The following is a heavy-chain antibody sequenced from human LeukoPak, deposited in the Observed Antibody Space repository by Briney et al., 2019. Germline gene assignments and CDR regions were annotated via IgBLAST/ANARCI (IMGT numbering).Heavy chain of an antibody. Sequence: PSQTLSLTCTVSGGSTISDSYYWTWIRQPAGKGLEWIGRIFTTGGANYNPSFQSRVTISIDTSKNQFSLTLNSVTAADTAVYYCARDHGLGRGFFDLWGRGTLVTVSS. D-gene: IGHD1-1*01. CDR3: ARDHGLGRGFFDL. CDR2: IFTTGGA. J-gene: IGHJ2*01. V-gene: IGHV4-61*02. CDR1: GGSTISDSYY.